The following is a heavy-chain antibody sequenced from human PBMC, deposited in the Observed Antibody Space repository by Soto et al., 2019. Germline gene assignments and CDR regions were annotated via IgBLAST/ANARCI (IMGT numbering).Heavy chain of an antibody. J-gene: IGHJ5*02. CDR2: ISSSSSYI. CDR1: GFTFSSYS. CDR3: ARDLGVPAARVFWFDP. Sequence: GGSLRLSCAASGFTFSSYSMNWVRQAPGKGLEWVSSISSSSSYIYYADSVKGRFTISRDNAKNSLYLQMNSLRAEDTAVYYCARDLGVPAARVFWFDPWGQGTLVTVSS. V-gene: IGHV3-21*01. D-gene: IGHD2-2*01.